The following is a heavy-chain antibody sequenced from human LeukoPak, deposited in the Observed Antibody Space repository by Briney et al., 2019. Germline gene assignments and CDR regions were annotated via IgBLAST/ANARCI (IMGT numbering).Heavy chain of an antibody. Sequence: GGSLRLSCKASGYRFTIYWMAWVRQMPGKGLETMGIIYPGDSDTRYSPSFQGQVTISADKSINTAYLQWSSLKASDTAIYYCARFPGLTTVTLDYWGQGTLVTVSS. V-gene: IGHV5-51*01. CDR3: ARFPGLTTVTLDY. CDR1: GYRFTIYW. CDR2: IYPGDSDT. J-gene: IGHJ4*02. D-gene: IGHD4-11*01.